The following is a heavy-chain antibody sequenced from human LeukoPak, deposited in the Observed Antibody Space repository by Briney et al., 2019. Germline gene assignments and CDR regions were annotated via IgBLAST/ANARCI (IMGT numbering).Heavy chain of an antibody. CDR2: ISYDGSNK. J-gene: IGHJ4*02. Sequence: PGGSLRLSCAASGFTFSSYAMHWVRQAPGKGLEWVAVISYDGSNKYYADSVKGRFTISRDNSKNTLYLQMNSLRAEDTAVYYCARGGRGIVVVSTVPFDYWGQGTLVTVSS. D-gene: IGHD3-22*01. CDR3: ARGGRGIVVVSTVPFDY. V-gene: IGHV3-30*04. CDR1: GFTFSSYA.